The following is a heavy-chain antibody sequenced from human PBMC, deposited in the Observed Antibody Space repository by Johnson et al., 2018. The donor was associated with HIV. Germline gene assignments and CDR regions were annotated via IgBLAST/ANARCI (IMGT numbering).Heavy chain of an antibody. Sequence: VQLVESGGGVVQPGRSLRLSCAASGFTFDDYGMSWVRQAPGKGLEWVSGIHWNGGSTGYADSVKGRFTISRDTSKNTLYLQMNSLRAEDTAVYYCARVMSSGDFFEAFDIWGQGTMVTVSS. D-gene: IGHD3-22*01. V-gene: IGHV3-20*04. CDR2: IHWNGGST. CDR3: ARVMSSGDFFEAFDI. CDR1: GFTFDDYG. J-gene: IGHJ3*02.